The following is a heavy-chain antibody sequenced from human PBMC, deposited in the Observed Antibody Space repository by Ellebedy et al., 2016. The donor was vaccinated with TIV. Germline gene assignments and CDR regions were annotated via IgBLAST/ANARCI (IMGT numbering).Heavy chain of an antibody. Sequence: GESLKISCQGSAYSLINYWIAWVRQMPGRGPEWKGIINLRDSPTRYSPSFQGQVTIPADRSVTTAYLHFNSLKPSDTAVYYCAKLGHRATPDDSWGQGTLVTVSS. D-gene: IGHD1-14*01. J-gene: IGHJ4*02. CDR3: AKLGHRATPDDS. V-gene: IGHV5-51*01. CDR1: AYSLINYW. CDR2: INLRDSPT.